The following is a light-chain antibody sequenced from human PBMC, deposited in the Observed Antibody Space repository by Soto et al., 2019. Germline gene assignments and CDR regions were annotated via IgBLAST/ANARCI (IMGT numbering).Light chain of an antibody. V-gene: IGKV1-17*01. J-gene: IGKJ1*01. Sequence: DIQMTQFPSSLSASVGDRVTITCRASQVIRNDLGWYQQKPGKDPKRLIYAASSLQSGGPSRCIGSGSRTEFTLAISSRQPKDSTTFYWLQHSTYPLTFGQGTKVESK. CDR1: QVIRND. CDR3: LQHSTYPLT. CDR2: AAS.